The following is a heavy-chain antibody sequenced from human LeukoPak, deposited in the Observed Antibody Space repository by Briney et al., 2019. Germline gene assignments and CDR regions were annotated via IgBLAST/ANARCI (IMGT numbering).Heavy chain of an antibody. Sequence: GESLKISCKGSGYSFTSYWIGWVRQLPGKGLEWMGIIYPGDSDTRYSPSLQGQVTISADKSISTAYLQWSSLKASDTAMYYCARHSTVAGTGSGVDYWGQGTLVTVSS. J-gene: IGHJ4*02. CDR3: ARHSTVAGTGSGVDY. CDR2: IYPGDSDT. D-gene: IGHD6-19*01. V-gene: IGHV5-51*01. CDR1: GYSFTSYW.